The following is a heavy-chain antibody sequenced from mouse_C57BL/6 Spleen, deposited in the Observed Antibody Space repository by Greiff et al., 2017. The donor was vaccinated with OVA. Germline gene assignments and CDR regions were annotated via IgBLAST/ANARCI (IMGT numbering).Heavy chain of an antibody. J-gene: IGHJ4*01. CDR2: ISYDGSN. V-gene: IGHV3-6*01. CDR3: AKRGGGYAMDY. CDR1: GYSITSGYY. Sequence: VQLQQSGPGLVKPSQSLSLTCSVTGYSITSGYYWNWLRQFPGNKLEWMGYISYDGSNNYNPSLKNRISITRDTSKNQLFLKLNSVTTENTATYYWAKRGGGYAMDYWGQGTSVTVSS.